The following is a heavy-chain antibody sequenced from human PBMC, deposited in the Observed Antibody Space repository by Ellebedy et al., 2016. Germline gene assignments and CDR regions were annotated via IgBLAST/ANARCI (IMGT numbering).Heavy chain of an antibody. J-gene: IGHJ4*02. CDR3: ARDGGKPGIAAAAPDY. CDR2: IKQDGSEK. V-gene: IGHV3-7*01. Sequence: GESLKISXAASGFTFSSYWMSWVRQAPGKGLEWVANIKQDGSEKYYVDSVKGRFTISRDNAKNSLYLQMNSLRAEDTAVYYCARDGGKPGIAAAAPDYWGQGTLVTVSS. D-gene: IGHD6-13*01. CDR1: GFTFSSYW.